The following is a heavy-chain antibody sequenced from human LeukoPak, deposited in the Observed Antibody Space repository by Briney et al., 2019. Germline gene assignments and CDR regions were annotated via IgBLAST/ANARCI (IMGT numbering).Heavy chain of an antibody. CDR3: ARDHGVRGIYYYHDMDV. CDR1: GFTFSSYE. J-gene: IGHJ6*02. CDR2: ITSSGGTV. Sequence: PGGSLRLSCAASGFTFSSYEMNWVRQAPGTGLEWVAYITSSGGTVFYADSVKGRFTISRDNAKNSLYLQMNSLRVEDAAVYYCARDHGVRGIYYYHDMDVWGQGTTVTVSS. D-gene: IGHD3-10*01. V-gene: IGHV3-48*03.